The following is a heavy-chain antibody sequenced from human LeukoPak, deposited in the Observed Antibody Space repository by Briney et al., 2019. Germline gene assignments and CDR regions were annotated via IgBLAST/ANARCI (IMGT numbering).Heavy chain of an antibody. CDR3: ARGGAPGSGPFDY. D-gene: IGHD3-10*01. Sequence: QTGGSLRLSCAASGFTFSSCWMSWVRQAPGKGLEWVANIKQDGSEKYYVDSVKGRFTISRDNAKNSLYLQMNSLRAEDTAVYYCARGGAPGSGPFDYWGQGTLVTVSS. CDR1: GFTFSSCW. CDR2: IKQDGSEK. J-gene: IGHJ4*01. V-gene: IGHV3-7*01.